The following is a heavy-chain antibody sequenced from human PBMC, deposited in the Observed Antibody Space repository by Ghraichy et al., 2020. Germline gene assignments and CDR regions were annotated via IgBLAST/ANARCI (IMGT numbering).Heavy chain of an antibody. J-gene: IGHJ5*02. CDR2: INPNSGGT. D-gene: IGHD2-2*01. Sequence: ASVKVSCKASGYTFTGYYMHWVRQAPGQGLEWMGWINPNSGGTNYAQKFQGRVTMTRDTSISTAYMELSRLRSDDTAVYYCARGHHIENAPYCSSTSCYPWFDPWGQGTLVTVSS. CDR1: GYTFTGYY. CDR3: ARGHHIENAPYCSSTSCYPWFDP. V-gene: IGHV1-2*02.